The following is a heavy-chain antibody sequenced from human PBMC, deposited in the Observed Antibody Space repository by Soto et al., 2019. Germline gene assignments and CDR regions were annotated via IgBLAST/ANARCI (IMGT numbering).Heavy chain of an antibody. D-gene: IGHD2-2*02. J-gene: IGHJ6*02. CDR1: VGSISSGDYY. CDR3: ARQVVPAAIPGVPYYYGMDV. V-gene: IGHV4-30-4*01. Sequence: TLSLTCAVSVGSISSGDYYWSWIRQPPGKGLEWIGYIYYSGSTYYNPSLKSRVTISVDTSKNQFSLKLSSVTAADTAVYYCARQVVPAAIPGVPYYYGMDVWGQGTTVTVSS. CDR2: IYYSGST.